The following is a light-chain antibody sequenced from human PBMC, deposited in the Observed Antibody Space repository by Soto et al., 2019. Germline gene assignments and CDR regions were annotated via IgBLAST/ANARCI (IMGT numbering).Light chain of an antibody. Sequence: EIVLTQSPATLSLSPGERATLSCRASQSVSSYLAWYQQKPGQAPRLLIYDASNRATGIPARLSGSGSGTDFTLTISILEPEDFAVYYCQQRSNWPPTFGQGTKLEIK. J-gene: IGKJ2*01. CDR3: QQRSNWPPT. CDR2: DAS. CDR1: QSVSSY. V-gene: IGKV3-11*01.